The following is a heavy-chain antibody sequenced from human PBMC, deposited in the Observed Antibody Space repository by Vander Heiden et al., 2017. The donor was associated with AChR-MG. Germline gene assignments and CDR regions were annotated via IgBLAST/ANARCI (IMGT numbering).Heavy chain of an antibody. CDR3: ARGTILAAAEGNWFDP. CDR2: IYYSGST. V-gene: IGHV4-59*01. Sequence: QVQLPESGPGLVKPSETLSLTCTVSGGSISSYHWSWIRRPPGKGLEWIGYIYYSGSTNYNPSLKSPVTISVDTSKNQFSLKLSSVTAADTAVYYCARGTILAAAEGNWFDPWGQGTLVADSS. CDR1: GGSISSYH. D-gene: IGHD6-13*01. J-gene: IGHJ5*02.